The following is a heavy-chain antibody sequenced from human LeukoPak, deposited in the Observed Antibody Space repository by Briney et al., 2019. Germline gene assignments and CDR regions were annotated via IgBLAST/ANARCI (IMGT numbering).Heavy chain of an antibody. CDR2: INPSGGST. D-gene: IGHD3-22*01. Sequence: ASVKVSCKASGYTFTSYYMHWVRQAPGQGLEWMGIINPSGGSTSYAQKFQGRVTMTRDTSTSTVYMELSSLRSEDTAVYYCARALFPYYYDSSGYNYWGLGTLVTVSS. CDR1: GYTFTSYY. CDR3: ARALFPYYYDSSGYNY. J-gene: IGHJ4*02. V-gene: IGHV1-46*01.